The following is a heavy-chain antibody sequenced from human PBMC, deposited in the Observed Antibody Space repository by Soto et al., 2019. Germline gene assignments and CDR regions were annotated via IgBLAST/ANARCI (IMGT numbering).Heavy chain of an antibody. CDR2: IYHSGSA. Sequence: QVQLQESGPGLVKPSGTLSLTCAVSGGSISSSNCWSWVRQPPGKGLEWIGAIYHSGSANYNPSLKSRVTISVDKSKNQFSLKLSSVTAADTAVYYCARVEGRSYYGMDVWGQGTTVTVSS. CDR1: GGSISSSNC. V-gene: IGHV4-4*02. CDR3: ARVEGRSYYGMDV. J-gene: IGHJ6*02.